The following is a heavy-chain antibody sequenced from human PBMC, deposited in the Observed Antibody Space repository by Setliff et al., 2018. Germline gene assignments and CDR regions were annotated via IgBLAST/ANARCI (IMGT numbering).Heavy chain of an antibody. Sequence: PGGSLRLSCSASGYIFSDPYMDWVRPAPGKGLEWVARIQNKAAGYGPQHAASVKGRFYIARDDSKNSLYLQMNSLKIEDTAMYYCTRDWDASLANWGQGTLVTVSS. CDR2: IQNKAAGYGP. CDR3: TRDWDASLAN. D-gene: IGHD1-26*01. J-gene: IGHJ4*02. V-gene: IGHV3-72*01. CDR1: GYIFSDPY.